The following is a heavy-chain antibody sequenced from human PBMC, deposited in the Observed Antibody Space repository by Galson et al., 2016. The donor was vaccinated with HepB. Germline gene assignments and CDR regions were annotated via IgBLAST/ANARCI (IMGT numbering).Heavy chain of an antibody. V-gene: IGHV1-8*01. J-gene: IGHJ6*02. D-gene: IGHD5/OR15-5a*01. CDR3: ARGGTLPKTSVYGMDV. CDR1: GYTFSNYD. CDR2: MNPKSGNT. Sequence: SVKVSCKASGYTFSNYDINWVRQAPGQGPEWMAWMNPKSGNTGYAQSFKARVTMTRDTSISTAYMELYSLTSEDTAVYFCARGGTLPKTSVYGMDVWGQGTTVTVSS.